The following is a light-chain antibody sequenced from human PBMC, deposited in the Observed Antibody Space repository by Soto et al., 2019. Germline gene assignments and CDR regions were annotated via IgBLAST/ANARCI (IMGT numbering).Light chain of an antibody. CDR3: QQYNQWPGT. Sequence: EILMTQSPATLSVSPGEGLTLSCRTSHSVNSHVAWYQQKPGQAPRLLIYGASSRATGVPVRFSGSGSGVAFTLTISGLQSEDFAVYHCQQYNQWPGTFGQGTKVDIK. J-gene: IGKJ1*01. V-gene: IGKV3-15*01. CDR2: GAS. CDR1: HSVNSH.